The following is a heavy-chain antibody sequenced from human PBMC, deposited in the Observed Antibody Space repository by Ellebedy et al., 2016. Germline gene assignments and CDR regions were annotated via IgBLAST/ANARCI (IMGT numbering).Heavy chain of an antibody. V-gene: IGHV3-74*01. J-gene: IGHJ6*02. CDR2: INIEGSRT. Sequence: GGSLRLSXEPPGLTSSSYWMHCVRQAPGKGLGWVSRINIEGSRTTYADSVKGRFTNSRDNAKNTLYLQMNSLRAEDTAVYYCASTLGDCNDGSCYPHYYYGMGVWGQGTTVAVSS. CDR3: ASTLGDCNDGSCYPHYYYGMGV. D-gene: IGHD2-15*01. CDR1: GLTSSSYW.